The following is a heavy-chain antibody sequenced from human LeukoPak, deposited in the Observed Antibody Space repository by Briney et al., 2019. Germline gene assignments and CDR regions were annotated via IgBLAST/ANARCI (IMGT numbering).Heavy chain of an antibody. CDR1: GFTFSSYW. Sequence: GGSLRLSCAASGFTFSSYWMHWVRQAPGKGLEWVSAISGSGGSTYYADSVKGRFTISRDNSKNTLYLQMNSLRAEDTAVYYCAKDRHYYDSSGYYNYFDYWGQGTLVTVSS. J-gene: IGHJ4*02. CDR2: ISGSGGST. V-gene: IGHV3-23*01. CDR3: AKDRHYYDSSGYYNYFDY. D-gene: IGHD3-22*01.